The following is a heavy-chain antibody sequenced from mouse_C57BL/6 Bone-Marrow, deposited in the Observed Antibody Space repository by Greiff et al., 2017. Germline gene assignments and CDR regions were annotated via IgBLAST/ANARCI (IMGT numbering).Heavy chain of an antibody. CDR1: GYAFTNYL. CDR2: INPGSGGT. V-gene: IGHV1-54*01. J-gene: IGHJ2*01. CDR3: ATHYYYGSSYEDY. D-gene: IGHD1-1*01. Sequence: QVQLQQSGAELVRPGTSVKVSCKASGYAFTNYLIEWVKQRPGQGLEWIGVINPGSGGTNYNEKFKGKATLTADKSSSTAYMQLSSLTSEDSAFYFCATHYYYGSSYEDYWGQGTTLTVSS.